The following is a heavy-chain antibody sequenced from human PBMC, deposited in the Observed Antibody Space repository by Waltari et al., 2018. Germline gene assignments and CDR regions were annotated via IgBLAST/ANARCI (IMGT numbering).Heavy chain of an antibody. V-gene: IGHV4-38-2*01. CDR1: GYSISSGYY. CDR3: ARSYYDFWSGYPTFDY. D-gene: IGHD3-3*01. J-gene: IGHJ4*02. Sequence: QVQLQESGPGLVKPSETLSLTCAVSGYSISSGYYWAWIRQPPGKGLEWIGSIYHSGSTYYNPSLKSRVTISVDTSKNQFSLKLSSVTAADTAVYYCARSYYDFWSGYPTFDYWGQGTLVTVSS. CDR2: IYHSGST.